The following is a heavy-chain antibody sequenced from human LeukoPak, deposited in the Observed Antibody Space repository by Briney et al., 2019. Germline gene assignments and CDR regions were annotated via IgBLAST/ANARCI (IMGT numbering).Heavy chain of an antibody. D-gene: IGHD5-18*01. J-gene: IGHJ6*02. CDR2: IYYSGST. CDR1: GGSIGSSGYS. CDR3: AREYSYGYIYYGMDV. Sequence: SETLSLTCIVSGGSIGSSGYSWGWIRQPPGKGLEWIASIYYSGSTNYNPSLKSRVSISADTSKNHFSLRLSSVTAADTAVYYCAREYSYGYIYYGMDVWGQGTTVTVSS. V-gene: IGHV4-39*07.